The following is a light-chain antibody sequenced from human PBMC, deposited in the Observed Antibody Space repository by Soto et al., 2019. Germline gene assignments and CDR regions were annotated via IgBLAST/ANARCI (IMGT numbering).Light chain of an antibody. CDR3: QQYGSSPPT. CDR1: QSVSTNY. Sequence: EIVLTQSPGTLSLSPGERATLSYRASQSVSTNYLAWYQRKPGQAPRLLIYGASNRATGIPDRFSGSGSGTDFTLTITILGPEDFAVYYCQQYGSSPPTFGQGTKVEIK. J-gene: IGKJ1*01. CDR2: GAS. V-gene: IGKV3-20*01.